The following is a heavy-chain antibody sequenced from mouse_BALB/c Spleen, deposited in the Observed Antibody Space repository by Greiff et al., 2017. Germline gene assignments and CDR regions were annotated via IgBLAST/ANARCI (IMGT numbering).Heavy chain of an antibody. V-gene: IGHV5-17*02. CDR1: GFTFSSFG. CDR3: ARYFLYYAMDY. J-gene: IGHJ4*01. Sequence: EVNVVESGGGLVQPGGSRKLSCAASGFTFSSFGMHWVRQAPEKGLEWVAYISSGSSTIYYAYTVKGRFTISRDNPKNTLFLQMTSLRSEDTAMYYCARYFLYYAMDYWGQGTSVTVSS. CDR2: ISSGSSTI.